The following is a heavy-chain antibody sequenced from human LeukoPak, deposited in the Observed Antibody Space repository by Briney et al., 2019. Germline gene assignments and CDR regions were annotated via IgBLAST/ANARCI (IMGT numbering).Heavy chain of an antibody. CDR3: AKVPAGNKVEY. CDR2: ISISGGST. V-gene: IGHV3-23*01. D-gene: IGHD6-19*01. J-gene: IGHJ4*02. Sequence: GGSLRLSCSASGVTFTNYAMTWVRQAPGKGLEGVSGISISGGSTDYADSVKGRFTISRDNSKNTVYLQMSSLRAEDTAVYYCAKVPAGNKVEYWGQGTLVTVSS. CDR1: GVTFTNYA.